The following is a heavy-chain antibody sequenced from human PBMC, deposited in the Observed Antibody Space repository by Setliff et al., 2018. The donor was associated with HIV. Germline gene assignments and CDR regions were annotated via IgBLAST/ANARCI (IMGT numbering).Heavy chain of an antibody. J-gene: IGHJ6*03. CDR2: INPSGGST. CDR3: ARYGVRGYDSSGYLFSWVRRLHHDYYYYYMDV. V-gene: IGHV1-46*01. CDR1: GYTFTSYY. Sequence: ASVKVSCKASGYTFTSYYMHWVRQAPGQGLEWMGIINPSGGSTSYAQKFQGRVTMTRDTSTSTVYMERSSLRSEDTAVYYCARYGVRGYDSSGYLFSWVRRLHHDYYYYYMDVWGKGTTVTVSS. D-gene: IGHD3-22*01.